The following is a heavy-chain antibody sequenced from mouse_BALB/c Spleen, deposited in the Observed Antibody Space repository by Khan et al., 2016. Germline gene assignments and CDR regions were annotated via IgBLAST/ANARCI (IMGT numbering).Heavy chain of an antibody. J-gene: IGHJ3*01. CDR1: GYTFTDYS. Sequence: QIQLVQSGPELKKPGETVKISCKASGYTFTDYSMHWVKQAPGKGLKWVGWINTETGEPTYADDFKGRFAFSLETPASTAYLQINNLTNEDTATYFCARRNCFTSAWFAYWGQGTLVTVSA. CDR3: ARRNCFTSAWFAY. D-gene: IGHD4-1*01. V-gene: IGHV9-2-1*01. CDR2: INTETGEP.